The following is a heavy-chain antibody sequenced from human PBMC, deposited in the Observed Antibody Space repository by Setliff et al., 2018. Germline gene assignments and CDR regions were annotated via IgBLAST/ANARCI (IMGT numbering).Heavy chain of an antibody. D-gene: IGHD2-2*01. CDR2: ISPYSGKT. CDR1: GYSFTNYG. CDR3: VIAPPTVVIPPGRAFFDP. J-gene: IGHJ5*02. Sequence: GASVKVSCKTSGYSFTNYGINWVRQAPGQGLEWVGWISPYSGKTDYAQKFQGRVTMTTDTYTSTANMELRSLRSDDTAVYYCVIAPPTVVIPPGRAFFDPWGQGTLVTVSS. V-gene: IGHV1-18*01.